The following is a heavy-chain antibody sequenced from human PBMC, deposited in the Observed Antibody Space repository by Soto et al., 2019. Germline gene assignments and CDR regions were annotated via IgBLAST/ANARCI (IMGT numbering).Heavy chain of an antibody. CDR2: IIPILGIA. D-gene: IGHD2-15*01. Sequence: QVQLVQSGAEVKKPGSSVKVSCKASGGTFSSYTISWVRQAPGQGLEWMGRIIPILGIANYAQKFQGRVTITAEKTASTANMKLRSLRSEDTPFNNWPRPQYQYCIVVSGYPPLDYWCQGTLVTVSS. V-gene: IGHV1-69*02. CDR1: GGTFSSYT. CDR3: PRPQYQYCIVVSGYPPLDY. J-gene: IGHJ4*02.